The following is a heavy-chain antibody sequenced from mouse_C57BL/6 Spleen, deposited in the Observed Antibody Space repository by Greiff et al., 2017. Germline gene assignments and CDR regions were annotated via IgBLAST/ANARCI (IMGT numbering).Heavy chain of an antibody. D-gene: IGHD1-1*02. CDR1: GFTFSSYG. Sequence: EVKLMESGGDLVKPGGSLKLSCAASGFTFSSYGMSWVRQTPDKRLEWVATISSGGSYTYYPDSVKGRFTISRDNAKNTLYLQMSSLKSEDTAMYYCARHDGWAFDYWGQGTTLTVSS. V-gene: IGHV5-6*01. CDR2: ISSGGSYT. CDR3: ARHDGWAFDY. J-gene: IGHJ2*01.